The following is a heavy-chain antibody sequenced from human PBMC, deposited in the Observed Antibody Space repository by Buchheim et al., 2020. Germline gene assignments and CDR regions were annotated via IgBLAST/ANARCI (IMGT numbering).Heavy chain of an antibody. CDR2: IWLSGST. V-gene: IGHV4-59*02. J-gene: IGHJ6*02. Sequence: QVRLQESGPGLVKPSETLSLSCNVSGASVNSFYWSWIRQPPGKGLEWVGYIWLSGSTNYNPSLTSRATISMDTSNNQIYLQLTSVTAADTAVYYCARGTLHYYYYGMDVWGQGTT. CDR3: ARGTLHYYYYGMDV. D-gene: IGHD3-10*01. CDR1: GASVNSFY.